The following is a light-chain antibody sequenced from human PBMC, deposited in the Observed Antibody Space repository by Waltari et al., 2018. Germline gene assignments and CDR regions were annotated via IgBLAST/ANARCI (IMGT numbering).Light chain of an antibody. J-gene: IGKJ1*01. CDR3: QQYYSTPWT. Sequence: DIVMTQSPDSLAVSLGERATIHCKSSPSVLYSSNNKNYLAWYQQKPGQPPKLLIYWASNRESGVPDRISGSGSGTDFTLTISSLQAEDVAVYYCQQYYSTPWTFGQGTKVEIK. V-gene: IGKV4-1*01. CDR1: PSVLYSSNNKNY. CDR2: WAS.